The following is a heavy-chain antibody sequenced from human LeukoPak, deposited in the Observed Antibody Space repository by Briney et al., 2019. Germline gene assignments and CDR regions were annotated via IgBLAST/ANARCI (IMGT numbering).Heavy chain of an antibody. CDR3: ARGVSYYDSSGYYNEYFQH. D-gene: IGHD3-22*01. Sequence: SETLSLTCTVSGGSISSYYWSWIRQPPGEGLEWIGYIHYSGSTNYNPSLKSRVTISVDTSKNQFSLKLSSVTAADTAVYYCARGVSYYDSSGYYNEYFQHWGQGTLVTVSS. CDR1: GGSISSYY. CDR2: IHYSGST. V-gene: IGHV4-59*08. J-gene: IGHJ1*01.